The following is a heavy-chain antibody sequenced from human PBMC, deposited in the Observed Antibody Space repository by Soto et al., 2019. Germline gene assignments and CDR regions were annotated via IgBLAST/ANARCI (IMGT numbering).Heavy chain of an antibody. V-gene: IGHV4-34*01. D-gene: IGHD2-8*01. Sequence: SETLSLTCAVYGGSFSGYYWSWIRQPPGKGLEWIGEINHSGSTNYNPSLQRRATISVATSKNQFSLKLSSVTAADTAVYYCAREAVLMLYADHGFDYWGQGTLVIVSS. CDR2: INHSGST. CDR3: AREAVLMLYADHGFDY. J-gene: IGHJ4*02. CDR1: GGSFSGYY.